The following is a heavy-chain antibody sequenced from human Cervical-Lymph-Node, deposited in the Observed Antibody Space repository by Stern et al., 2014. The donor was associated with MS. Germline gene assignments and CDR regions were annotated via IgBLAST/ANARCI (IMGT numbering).Heavy chain of an antibody. J-gene: IGHJ3*02. D-gene: IGHD5-24*01. CDR2: IYWDDEK. Sequence: QITLKESGPTLVKPTQTLTLTCTFSGFSFNSTGVGVGWIRQPPGKALEWLAIIYWDDEKRYSPSLQSRLTITKDPSKDQVVLTMTNLDPVDTATYFCAHRHGWLRAFDIWGPGTTVTVSS. CDR1: GFSFNSTGVG. V-gene: IGHV2-5*02. CDR3: AHRHGWLRAFDI.